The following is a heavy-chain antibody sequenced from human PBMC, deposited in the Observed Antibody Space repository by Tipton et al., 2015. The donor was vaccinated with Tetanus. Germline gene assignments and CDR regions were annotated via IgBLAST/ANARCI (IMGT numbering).Heavy chain of an antibody. CDR1: GGSISSGGYY. Sequence: LSLTCTVSGGSISSGGYYWSWIRQHPGKGLEWIGYIYYSGSTYYNPSLKSRVTISVDTSKNQFSLKLSSVTAADTAVYYCARAPSRDGDLDYWGQGTLVPVSS. D-gene: IGHD4-17*01. V-gene: IGHV4-31*03. CDR2: IYYSGST. J-gene: IGHJ4*02. CDR3: ARAPSRDGDLDY.